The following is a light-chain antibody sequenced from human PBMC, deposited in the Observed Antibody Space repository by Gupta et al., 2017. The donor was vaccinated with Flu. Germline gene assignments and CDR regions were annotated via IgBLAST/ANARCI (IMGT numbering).Light chain of an antibody. CDR3: QQFNNYPLT. Sequence: AIQLTPSPSSLSASVGDRVTITCRASKGISSALAWYQQKPGKAPKLLIYDASRLESGAPSRFSGSGSGTDFTLTISSLHPEDFATYYCQQFNNYPLTFGGGTKVEIK. J-gene: IGKJ4*01. CDR2: DAS. V-gene: IGKV1D-13*01. CDR1: KGISSA.